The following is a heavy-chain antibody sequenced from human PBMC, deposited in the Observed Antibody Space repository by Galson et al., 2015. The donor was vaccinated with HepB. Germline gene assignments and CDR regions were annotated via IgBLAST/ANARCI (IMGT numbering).Heavy chain of an antibody. CDR2: IYSDGST. J-gene: IGHJ4*02. CDR3: ARQVSITATGLPKGTFDC. CDR1: GFTVSTNY. D-gene: IGHD1-7*01. V-gene: IGHV3-53*01. Sequence: SLRLSCAASGFTVSTNYMSWVRQAPGKGLEWVSIIYSDGSTDYADSVKGRFTTSRDTSKNTLYLQMNSLRAEDTAVYYCARQVSITATGLPKGTFDCWGQGTLVTVSS.